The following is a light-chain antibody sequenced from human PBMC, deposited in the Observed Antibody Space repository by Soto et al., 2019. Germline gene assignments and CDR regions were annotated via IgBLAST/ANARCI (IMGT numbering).Light chain of an antibody. J-gene: IGKJ2*01. Sequence: DIVMTQSPDSLAVSVGERATINCKSSQSVLYNSNNKNYLAWCQQKPGQPPRLLIYWASTRESGVPDRFSGSGSGTDFALTISSLQAEDVAVYYCQQYYSDWYTFGQGTKLEIK. CDR1: QSVLYNSNNKNY. CDR2: WAS. CDR3: QQYYSDWYT. V-gene: IGKV4-1*01.